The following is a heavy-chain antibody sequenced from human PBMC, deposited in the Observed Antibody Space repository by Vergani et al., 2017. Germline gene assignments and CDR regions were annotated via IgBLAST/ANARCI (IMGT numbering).Heavy chain of an antibody. CDR3: ATLTGNLFDP. Sequence: QVQLVQSGAEVKKPGASVKVSCKASGYTFTGYYMHLVRQAPGQGLEWMGWINPNSGGTNYAQTFQGRVTMTRDTSISTAYMELSRLRSDDTAVYYCATLTGNLFDPWGQGTLVTVSS. D-gene: IGHD1-20*01. V-gene: IGHV1-2*02. CDR2: INPNSGGT. CDR1: GYTFTGYY. J-gene: IGHJ5*02.